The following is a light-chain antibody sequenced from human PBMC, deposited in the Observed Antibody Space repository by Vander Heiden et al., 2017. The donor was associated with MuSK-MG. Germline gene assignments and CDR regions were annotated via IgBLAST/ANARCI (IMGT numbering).Light chain of an antibody. CDR1: QSISTN. Sequence: EIVMTQSPATLSVSPGERATLSCRASQSISTNLAWYQQKPGQAPRLLIYGASTRATGVPARFSGSGSGTEFTLTISSLQSEDFAVYYCQQYNNWPPVTFGQGTKVEIK. CDR2: GAS. J-gene: IGKJ1*01. CDR3: QQYNNWPPVT. V-gene: IGKV3-15*01.